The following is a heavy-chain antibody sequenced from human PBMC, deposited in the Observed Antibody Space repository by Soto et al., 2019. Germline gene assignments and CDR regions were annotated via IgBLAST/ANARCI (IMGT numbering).Heavy chain of an antibody. V-gene: IGHV4-59*08. CDR1: GDSISSYY. CDR2: LYYGRSA. CDR3: ARLHCNSPNCVPLDP. Sequence: KPSETLSLTCAVSGDSISSYYCMWIRQPPGKGLESIGYLYYGRSANYNPSLKSRVTLSVDTSTNQCSLTLSSVTAADTAVYYCARLHCNSPNCVPLDPCGQGTLVTVSS. J-gene: IGHJ5*02. D-gene: IGHD2-2*01.